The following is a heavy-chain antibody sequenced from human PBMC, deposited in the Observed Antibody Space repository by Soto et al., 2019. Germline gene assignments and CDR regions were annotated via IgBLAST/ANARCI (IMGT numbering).Heavy chain of an antibody. D-gene: IGHD6-19*01. J-gene: IGHJ5*02. CDR2: IHRSGST. CDR1: GGSISSGGYS. Sequence: QVQLQESGSGLVKPSQTLSLTCAVSGGSISSGGYSWSWIRQPPGKGLEWIGDIHRSGSTYYNPSLTSRVTISVDRSKDQFSLRLSSVTAADTAVYYCARVAGSGWYDAWGQGTLVTVSS. CDR3: ARVAGSGWYDA. V-gene: IGHV4-30-2*01.